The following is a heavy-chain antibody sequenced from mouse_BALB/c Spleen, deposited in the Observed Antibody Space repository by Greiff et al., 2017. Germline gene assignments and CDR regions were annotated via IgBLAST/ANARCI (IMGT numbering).Heavy chain of an antibody. Sequence: DVKLQESGPGLVKPSQSLSLTCSVTGYSITSGYYWNWIRQFPGNKLEWMGYISYDGSNNYNPSLKNRISITRDTSKNQFFLKLNSVTTEDTATYYCARDGYYGMDYWGQGTSVTVSS. V-gene: IGHV3-6*02. CDR2: ISYDGSN. J-gene: IGHJ4*01. CDR3: ARDGYYGMDY. CDR1: GYSITSGYY.